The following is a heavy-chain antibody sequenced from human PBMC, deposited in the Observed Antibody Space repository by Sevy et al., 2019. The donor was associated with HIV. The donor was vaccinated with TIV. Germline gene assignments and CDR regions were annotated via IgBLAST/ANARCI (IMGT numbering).Heavy chain of an antibody. CDR2: MRQDGSEK. CDR1: GFTFSSYW. V-gene: IGHV3-7*01. D-gene: IGHD5-18*01. Sequence: GGSLRLSCAASGFTFSSYWMTWVRQAPGKGLEWVATMRQDGSEKYYVDSVKGRFTISRDNAKNSLYLQMNSLRAEDTAMYYCVREGLGGFSYSLDFWGHGTLVTVSS. J-gene: IGHJ4*01. CDR3: VREGLGGFSYSLDF.